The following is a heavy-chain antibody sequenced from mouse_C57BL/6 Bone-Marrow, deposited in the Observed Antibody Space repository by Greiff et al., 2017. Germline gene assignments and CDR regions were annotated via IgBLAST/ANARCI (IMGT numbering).Heavy chain of an antibody. V-gene: IGHV1-82*01. CDR1: GYAFSSSW. Sequence: QVQLQQSGPELVKPGASVKISCKASGYAFSSSWMNWVKQRPGKGLEWIGRIYPGDGDTNYNGKFKGKATLTADKSSSTAYMQLSSLTSEDSAVYFCAPIYYYGSSYEGYYAMDYWGQGTSVTVSS. CDR3: APIYYYGSSYEGYYAMDY. CDR2: IYPGDGDT. D-gene: IGHD1-1*01. J-gene: IGHJ4*01.